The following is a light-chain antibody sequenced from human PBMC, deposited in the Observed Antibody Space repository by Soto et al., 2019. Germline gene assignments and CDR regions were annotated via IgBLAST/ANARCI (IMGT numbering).Light chain of an antibody. J-gene: IGKJ1*01. V-gene: IGKV3-20*01. CDR3: QQYFASSWT. CDR1: QSMDNRY. CDR2: ATS. Sequence: VLTHSPGTLSSSPGERATLSCRASQSMDNRYFAWYQHKPGQAPRLLIYATSSRATGIPDRFGGSGSGTDFTLTINRLEPEDFAVYYCQQYFASSWTFGQGTKV.